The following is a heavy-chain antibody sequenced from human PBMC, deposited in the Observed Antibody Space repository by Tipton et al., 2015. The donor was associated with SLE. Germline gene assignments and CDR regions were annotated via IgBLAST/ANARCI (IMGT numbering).Heavy chain of an antibody. CDR3: ASLVGVSTSGAFDL. Sequence: TLSLTCIVSGGSVSSVAFYWGWIRQPPGKGLEWIGSLYSSGTTYYNTSLKSRVTISIDTSKNQFSLKLTSVAAADTAMYYCASLVGVSTSGAFDLWGQGTMVTVSS. V-gene: IGHV4-39*07. J-gene: IGHJ3*01. CDR1: GGSVSSVAFY. D-gene: IGHD1-26*01. CDR2: LYSSGTT.